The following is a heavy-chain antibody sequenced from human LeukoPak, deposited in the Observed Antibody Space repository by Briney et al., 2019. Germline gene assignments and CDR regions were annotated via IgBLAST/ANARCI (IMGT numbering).Heavy chain of an antibody. CDR3: ARAPSEIGGYYPEYFRH. J-gene: IGHJ1*01. Sequence: GGSLRLSCAASGFTFSTYWMHWVRQAPGKGLVWVSRIKSDGSTNYADSVKGRFTISRDNANNTLSLQMDSLRPEDTGVYYCARAPSEIGGYYPEYFRHWGQGTLVTVSS. CDR2: IKSDGST. CDR1: GFTFSTYW. D-gene: IGHD3-22*01. V-gene: IGHV3-74*01.